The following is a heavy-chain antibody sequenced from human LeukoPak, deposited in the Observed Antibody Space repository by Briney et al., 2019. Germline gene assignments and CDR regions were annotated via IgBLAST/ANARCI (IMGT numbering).Heavy chain of an antibody. Sequence: GGSLRLSCAASGFTFDDYAMHWVRQAPGKGLEWDSGISWNSGSIGYADSVKGRFTISRDNAKNSLYLQMNSLRAEDTALYYCAKSNYYDSSGYLAYWGQGTLVTVSS. J-gene: IGHJ4*02. CDR1: GFTFDDYA. CDR3: AKSNYYDSSGYLAY. CDR2: ISWNSGSI. D-gene: IGHD3-22*01. V-gene: IGHV3-9*01.